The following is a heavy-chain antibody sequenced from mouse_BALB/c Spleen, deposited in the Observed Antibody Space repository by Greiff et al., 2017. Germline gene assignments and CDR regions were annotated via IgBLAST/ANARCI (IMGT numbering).Heavy chain of an antibody. Sequence: QVQLQQSGPELVKPGASVRISCKASGYTFTSYYIHWVKQRPGQGLEWIGWIYPGNVNTKYNEKFKGKATLTADKSSSTANMQLSSLTSEDSAVYFCGRYYYDSLAYWGQGTLVTVSA. D-gene: IGHD2-4*01. CDR3: GRYYYDSLAY. V-gene: IGHV1S56*01. CDR2: IYPGNVNT. J-gene: IGHJ3*01. CDR1: GYTFTSYY.